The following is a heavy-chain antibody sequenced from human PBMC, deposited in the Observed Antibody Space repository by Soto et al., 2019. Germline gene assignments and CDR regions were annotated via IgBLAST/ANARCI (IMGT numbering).Heavy chain of an antibody. J-gene: IGHJ4*02. V-gene: IGHV3-7*03. CDR1: DFTFRNSW. D-gene: IGHD3-16*01. CDR2: IKRDGGAT. Sequence: QLVESGGDLVQPGGSLRLSCATSDFTFRNSWINWVRQAPGKGLEWVANIKRDGGATNYVDSVKGRFTISRDNVRNSAALQMNSLRVEDTAVYFCFGGNGGPQWGQGTLVTVSS. CDR3: FGGNGGPQ.